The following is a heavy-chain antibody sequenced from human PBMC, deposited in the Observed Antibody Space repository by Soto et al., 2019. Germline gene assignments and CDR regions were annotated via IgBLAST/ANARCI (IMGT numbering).Heavy chain of an antibody. D-gene: IGHD5-12*01. CDR1: GGSIKSGNYY. CDR3: VRQYLVDGYDA. V-gene: IGHV4-39*01. CDR2: IYYSGST. J-gene: IGHJ4*02. Sequence: TLSLTCTVSGGSIKSGNYYWGWIREPPGKGLEWIGSIYYSGSTYYTPSLKSRVTISVDTSKTQFSLKLSSVTAADTAVYYCVRQYLVDGYDAWGRGTLVTAPQ.